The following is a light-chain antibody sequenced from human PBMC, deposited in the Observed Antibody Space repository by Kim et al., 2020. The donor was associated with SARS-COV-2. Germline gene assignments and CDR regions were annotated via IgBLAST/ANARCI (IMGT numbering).Light chain of an antibody. CDR1: LYINNW. V-gene: IGKV1-5*01. CDR2: DAS. CDR3: QQYHSSPPT. Sequence: ASVGDRVTITCRASLYINNWLAWDQQKPGKAPKALIHDASRLESGGPSRFSGSVSGTEFTLTISSLQPEDFATYYCQQYHSSPPTFGRGTKVDIK. J-gene: IGKJ1*01.